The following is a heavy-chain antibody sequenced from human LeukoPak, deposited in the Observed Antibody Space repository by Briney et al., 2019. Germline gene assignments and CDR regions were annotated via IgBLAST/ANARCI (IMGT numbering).Heavy chain of an antibody. D-gene: IGHD3-22*01. CDR3: ARGIGTSYDSSRDAFDM. V-gene: IGHV4-61*02. CDR2: IYSPGTN. CDR1: AGSISSGDYY. J-gene: IGHJ3*02. Sequence: SETLSLTCTVSAGSISSGDYYWSWIRQPAGKGLEWIGRIYSPGTNYNYNPSLKSRVTISIDTSKHQFSLKLTSVTAADTAVYYCARGIGTSYDSSRDAFDMWGQGTMVTVSS.